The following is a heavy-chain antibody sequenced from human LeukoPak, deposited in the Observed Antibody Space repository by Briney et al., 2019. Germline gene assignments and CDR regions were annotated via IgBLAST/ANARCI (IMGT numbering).Heavy chain of an antibody. J-gene: IGHJ4*02. V-gene: IGHV4-61*02. D-gene: IGHD4-11*01. CDR1: GGSISSGGYY. CDR2: IYTSGST. Sequence: SETLPLTCTVSGGSISSGGYYWSWIRQPAGKGLEWIGRIYTSGSTNYNPSLKSRVTMSVDTSKNQFSLKLSSVTAADTAVYYCARVMTTVTSYYIDYWGQGTLVTVSS. CDR3: ARVMTTVTSYYIDY.